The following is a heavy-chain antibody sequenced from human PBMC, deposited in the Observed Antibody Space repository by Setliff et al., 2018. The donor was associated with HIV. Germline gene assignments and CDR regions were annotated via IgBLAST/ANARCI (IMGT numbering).Heavy chain of an antibody. J-gene: IGHJ6*02. CDR3: AREEKLSAVAGTMYYYYAMDV. D-gene: IGHD6-19*01. V-gene: IGHV4-61*02. CDR1: GGSIRSDSYY. CDR2: IYSSGNT. Sequence: SETLSLTCTVSGGSIRSDSYYWTCIRQPAGEGREWIGRIYSSGNTNYNPSLESRVTISVDTSKNQFSLKLSSVTAADTAVYYCAREEKLSAVAGTMYYYYAMDVWGQGTTVTVSS.